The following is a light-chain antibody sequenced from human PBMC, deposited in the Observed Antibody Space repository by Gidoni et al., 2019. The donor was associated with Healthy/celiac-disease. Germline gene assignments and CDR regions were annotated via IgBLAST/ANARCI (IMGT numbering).Light chain of an antibody. V-gene: IGKV1-27*01. CDR3: HPYTSAPSWT. CDR2: AAS. CDR1: QGMSNY. Sequence: IENTESLPSLSASVGDRVTISCRAVQGMSNYLAWYQQKPGKVPKLLIYAASTLQSGVPSRFSGHGSGTDFPLTPTSLQPEDLATYSCHPYTSAPSWTFGQRTQLEI. J-gene: IGKJ1*01.